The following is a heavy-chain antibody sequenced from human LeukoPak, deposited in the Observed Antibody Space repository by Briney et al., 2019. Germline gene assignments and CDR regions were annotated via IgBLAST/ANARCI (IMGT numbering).Heavy chain of an antibody. J-gene: IGHJ4*02. Sequence: GGSLRLSCPASGFTFSTFSMNWVRQAPGKGLEWVSSISSSSKYIFYADSVRGRFTISRDNAENSLFLQMNSLRAEDTAVYYCARDNDLLRYFDWPLDYWGQGTLVTVSS. CDR1: GFTFSTFS. CDR2: ISSSSKYI. D-gene: IGHD3-9*01. V-gene: IGHV3-21*01. CDR3: ARDNDLLRYFDWPLDY.